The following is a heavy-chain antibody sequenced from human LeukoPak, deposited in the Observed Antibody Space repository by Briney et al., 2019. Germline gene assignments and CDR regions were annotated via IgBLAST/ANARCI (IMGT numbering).Heavy chain of an antibody. CDR2: ISGSTGNR. CDR3: ARGTEDGHDYYYMDV. CDR1: GYTFTSYG. J-gene: IGHJ6*03. D-gene: IGHD5-24*01. V-gene: IGHV1-18*01. Sequence: ASVKVSCKASGYTFTSYGINWVRPAPGQGLEWMGWISGSTGNRKYEQKIQGRVTLTTDTSTRTAYMELRSLRSDDTAVYYCARGTEDGHDYYYMDVWGKGTTVTVSS.